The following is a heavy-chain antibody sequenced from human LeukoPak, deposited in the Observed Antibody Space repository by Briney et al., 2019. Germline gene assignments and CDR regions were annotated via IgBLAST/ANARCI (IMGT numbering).Heavy chain of an antibody. CDR1: GFTLSSYS. V-gene: IGHV3-48*02. Sequence: GGSLRLSCAASGFTLSSYSMNWVRQAPGKGLEWVSYISSTSSGTIFYADSVKGRFTISRDNAKNSLHLQMNSLRDEDTAVYYCARSTVAPGYWGQGTLVTVSS. CDR2: ISSTSSGTI. CDR3: ARSTVAPGY. D-gene: IGHD4-23*01. J-gene: IGHJ4*02.